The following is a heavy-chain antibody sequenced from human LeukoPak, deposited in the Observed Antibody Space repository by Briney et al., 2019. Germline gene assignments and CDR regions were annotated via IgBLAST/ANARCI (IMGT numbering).Heavy chain of an antibody. CDR2: ISSSSGSI. Sequence: GGSLRLSCAASGFTFSSYSMNWVRQAPGKGLEWVSYISSSSGSIYYADSVKGRFTISRDNDKNSLYLQMNSLRDEDTAVYYCARRITMVRGLIPYFDYWGQGTLVTVSS. V-gene: IGHV3-48*02. CDR1: GFTFSSYS. CDR3: ARRITMVRGLIPYFDY. D-gene: IGHD3-10*01. J-gene: IGHJ4*02.